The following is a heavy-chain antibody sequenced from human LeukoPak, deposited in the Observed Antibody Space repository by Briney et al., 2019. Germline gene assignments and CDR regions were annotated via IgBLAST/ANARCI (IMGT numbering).Heavy chain of an antibody. J-gene: IGHJ4*02. CDR1: GFTFSSYW. Sequence: GRSLRLSCAASGFTFSSYWMHWVRQVPGKGLVWVARINPGGSSIAYADSVKGRFTISRDNAKNTLYLQMDSLRAEDTGVYYCARSNQADDYWGQGTLVTVSS. D-gene: IGHD1-14*01. V-gene: IGHV3-74*01. CDR3: ARSNQADDY. CDR2: INPGGSSI.